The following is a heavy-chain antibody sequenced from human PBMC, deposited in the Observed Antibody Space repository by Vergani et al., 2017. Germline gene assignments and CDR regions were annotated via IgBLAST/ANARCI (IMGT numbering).Heavy chain of an antibody. V-gene: IGHV4-34*01. Sequence: QVQLQQWGAGLLKPSETLSLTCAVYGGFFSGYYWSWIRQPPGKGLEWIGEINHSGSTNYNPSLKSRVTISVDTSKNTFSRKLSSLTAADTAVYYGARGWSSRSSSLYPWGQGTLVTVSS. J-gene: IGHJ5*02. CDR2: INHSGST. CDR1: GGFFSGYY. D-gene: IGHD6-13*01. CDR3: ARGWSSRSSSLYP.